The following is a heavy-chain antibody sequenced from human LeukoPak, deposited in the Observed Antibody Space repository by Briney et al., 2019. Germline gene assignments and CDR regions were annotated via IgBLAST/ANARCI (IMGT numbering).Heavy chain of an antibody. CDR2: IYHSGRT. CDR3: ARATGYSSGWSPDY. V-gene: IGHV4-4*02. CDR1: GGSIISGNW. J-gene: IGHJ4*02. D-gene: IGHD6-19*01. Sequence: SETLSLTCAVSGGSIISGNWWSWVRQPPGKGLEWIGEIYHSGRTNYNPSLKSRVTISLDKSKNHFSLNLSSVTAADTAMYYCARATGYSSGWSPDYWGQGTLVTVSS.